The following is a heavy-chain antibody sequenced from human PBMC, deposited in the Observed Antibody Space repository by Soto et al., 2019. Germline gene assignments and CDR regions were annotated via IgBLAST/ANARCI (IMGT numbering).Heavy chain of an antibody. J-gene: IGHJ5*02. CDR3: ARAPAVWGGYPLGP. D-gene: IGHD3-16*02. CDR2: ISAYNGNT. V-gene: IGHV1-18*04. CDR1: GYTFTSYG. Sequence: ASVKVSCKASGYTFTSYGISWVRQAPGQGLEWMGWISAYNGNTNYAQKLQGRVTMTTDTSTSTAYMELRSLRSDDTAVYYCARAPAVWGGYPLGPWGQGTLVTVSS.